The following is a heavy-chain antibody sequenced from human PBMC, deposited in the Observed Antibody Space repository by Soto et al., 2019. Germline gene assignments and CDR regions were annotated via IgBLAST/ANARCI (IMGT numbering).Heavy chain of an antibody. Sequence: PGGSLRLSCAASGFTFSSYAMGWVRQAPGKGLEWVSGISGSGXXXYYADSVKGRFTISRDNSKNTLYLQMNSLRAEDTAVYYCAKDLLDYGVKSVDYWGQGTLVTVSS. D-gene: IGHD4-17*01. CDR3: AKDLLDYGVKSVDY. J-gene: IGHJ4*02. V-gene: IGHV3-23*01. CDR1: GFTFSSYA. CDR2: ISGSGXXX.